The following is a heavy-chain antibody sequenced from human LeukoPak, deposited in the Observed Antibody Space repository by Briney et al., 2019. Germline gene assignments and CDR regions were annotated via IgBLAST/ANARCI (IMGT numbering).Heavy chain of an antibody. CDR3: ARSWVVAAAAEA. J-gene: IGHJ5*02. Sequence: ASVKVSCKASGYTFTTYGIAWVRQAPGQGLEWMGWIDTYSGDTKYTQKLQGRVTMTIHTSTSTAYMELRSLRSDDTAMYYCARSWVVAAAAEAWGQGTLVTVSS. D-gene: IGHD6-13*01. CDR2: IDTYSGDT. V-gene: IGHV1-18*01. CDR1: GYTFTTYG.